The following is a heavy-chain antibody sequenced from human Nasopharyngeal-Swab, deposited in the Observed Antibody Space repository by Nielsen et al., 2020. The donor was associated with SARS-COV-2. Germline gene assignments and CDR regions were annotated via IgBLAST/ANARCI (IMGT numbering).Heavy chain of an antibody. V-gene: IGHV3-64*04. J-gene: IGHJ4*02. CDR3: ARESSWPKGGFDY. Sequence: VRQAPGKGLEYVSAISSNGGSTYYADSVKGRFTISRDNSKNTLYLQMNSLRAEDTAVYYCARESSWPKGGFDYWGQGTLVTVSS. D-gene: IGHD2-15*01. CDR2: ISSNGGST.